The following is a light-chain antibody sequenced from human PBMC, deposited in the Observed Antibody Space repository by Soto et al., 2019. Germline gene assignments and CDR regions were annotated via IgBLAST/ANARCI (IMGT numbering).Light chain of an antibody. V-gene: IGKV1-39*01. CDR1: QSISSS. J-gene: IGKJ1*01. CDR2: AAS. CDR3: QHYNSYSEA. Sequence: DIQMTKTPSSLSASVGETITITCRASQSISSSLNWFQHSPGQPPKLLLFAASNLHAGVPPRFSGSGSGTSFSLTIRSLQPDDFATHCCQHYNSYSEAFGQGTNV.